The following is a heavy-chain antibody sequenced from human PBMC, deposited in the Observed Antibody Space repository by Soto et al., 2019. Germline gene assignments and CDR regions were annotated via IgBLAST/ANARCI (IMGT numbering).Heavy chain of an antibody. Sequence: ASLKVSCKASGYTFTSYYMHWVRQAPGQGLEWMGIINPSGGSTSYAQKFQGRVTMTRDTSTSTVYMELSSLRSEDTAVYYCARVVEPDYDFWNGYFGGWFDPWGQGTLVTVSS. J-gene: IGHJ5*02. D-gene: IGHD3-3*01. V-gene: IGHV1-46*03. CDR3: ARVVEPDYDFWNGYFGGWFDP. CDR2: INPSGGST. CDR1: GYTFTSYY.